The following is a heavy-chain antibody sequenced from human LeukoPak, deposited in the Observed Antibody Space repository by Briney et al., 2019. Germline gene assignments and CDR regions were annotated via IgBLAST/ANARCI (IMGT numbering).Heavy chain of an antibody. CDR2: MYHSGTT. CDR3: ARVYSMVRQYFDY. D-gene: IGHD3-10*01. J-gene: IGHJ4*02. Sequence: TCTXXXYSVRSGYYWGWIRQPPGKAVEWIGTMYHSGTTHYNPSLKSRVTISVDTSKDQFSLKLSSVTAADTAVYYCARVYSMVRQYFDYWGQGTLVTVSS. CDR1: XYSVRSGYY. V-gene: IGHV4-38-2*02.